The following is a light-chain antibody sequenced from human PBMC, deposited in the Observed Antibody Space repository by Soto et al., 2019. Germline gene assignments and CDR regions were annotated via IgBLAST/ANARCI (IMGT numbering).Light chain of an antibody. Sequence: QSVLTQPASVSGSPGQSITISFTGTSSDVGGYNYVSWYQQHPRKAPQLMISDVSNRPSGLSNRFSGSKSGNTASLTISGLQTEDEDDYFCSSYRSSGTSYVFGTGTKLTV. CDR2: DVS. V-gene: IGLV2-14*01. J-gene: IGLJ1*01. CDR1: SSDVGGYNY. CDR3: SSYRSSGTSYV.